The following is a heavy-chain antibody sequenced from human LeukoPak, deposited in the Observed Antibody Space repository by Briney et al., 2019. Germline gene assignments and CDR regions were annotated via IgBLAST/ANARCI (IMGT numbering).Heavy chain of an antibody. CDR1: GVSVGTCG. J-gene: IGHJ4*02. CDR3: AKDHVRSGKLYFDY. V-gene: IGHV3-30*02. CDR2: RANDATKI. Sequence: GGTLRLSCAVSGVSVGTCGIYSARHAPRKGLEGEAFRANDATKIYYADPVHGRFTISRDNSTNNLYLKMNSLSAADAASYFSAKDHVRSGKLYFDYGGQGTL. D-gene: IGHD3-10*01.